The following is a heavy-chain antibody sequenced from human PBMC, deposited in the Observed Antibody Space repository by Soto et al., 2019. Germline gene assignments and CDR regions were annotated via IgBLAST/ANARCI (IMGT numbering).Heavy chain of an antibody. V-gene: IGHV3-23*01. CDR2: ISGSGGST. D-gene: IGHD4-4*01. CDR3: AKAHGYSSYVRYYFDY. Sequence: GGSLRLSCAASGFTFSSYAMSWVRQAPGKGLEWVSAISGSGGSTYYADSVKGRFTISRDNSKNTLYLQMNSLRAEDTAVYYCAKAHGYSSYVRYYFDYWGQGTLVTVSS. J-gene: IGHJ4*02. CDR1: GFTFSSYA.